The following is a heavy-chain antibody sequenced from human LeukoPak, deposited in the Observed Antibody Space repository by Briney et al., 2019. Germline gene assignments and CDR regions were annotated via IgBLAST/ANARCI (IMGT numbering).Heavy chain of an antibody. V-gene: IGHV3-48*02. J-gene: IGHJ4*02. CDR2: ISSSSSTI. CDR3: ARDPIDY. CDR1: RFTFSTYS. Sequence: GGSLRLSCAASRFTFSTYSMNWVRQAPGKGLEWVSYISSSSSTIYYADSVGGRFTISRDNAENSLYLQMNSLRDEYTAVYYCARDPIDYWGQGTLVTVSS.